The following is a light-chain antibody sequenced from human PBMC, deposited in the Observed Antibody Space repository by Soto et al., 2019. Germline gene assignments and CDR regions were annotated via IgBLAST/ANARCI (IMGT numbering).Light chain of an antibody. J-gene: IGKJ1*01. Sequence: AIQMTQSPSSLSASVGDRVTLTCRANEAIRYDLAWYQQKPGRAPKLLIYAASHLQSGVPSRFSGSGSGTDFTRTISCLQPEDFATYDCLQDYGYPRTFGQGTKVEI. CDR1: EAIRYD. CDR2: AAS. V-gene: IGKV1-6*01. CDR3: LQDYGYPRT.